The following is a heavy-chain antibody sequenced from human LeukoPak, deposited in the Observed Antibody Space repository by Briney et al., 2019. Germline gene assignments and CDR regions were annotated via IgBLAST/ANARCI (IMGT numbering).Heavy chain of an antibody. J-gene: IGHJ4*02. CDR2: ISSSSSYI. D-gene: IGHD6-13*01. CDR3: AREATAAGKNDY. CDR1: GFTFSSYS. Sequence: GGSLRLSCAASGFTFSSYSMSWVRQAPGKGLEWVSSISSSSSYIYYADSVKGRFTISRDNAKNSLYLQMNSLRAEDTAVYYCAREATAAGKNDYWGQGTLVTVSS. V-gene: IGHV3-21*01.